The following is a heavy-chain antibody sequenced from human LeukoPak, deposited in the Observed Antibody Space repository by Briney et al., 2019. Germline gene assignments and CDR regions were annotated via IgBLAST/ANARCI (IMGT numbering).Heavy chain of an antibody. J-gene: IGHJ4*02. CDR1: GFTVSGNY. CDR3: ARDGGRWGSYRPLDY. V-gene: IGHV3-53*01. Sequence: PGGSLRLSCAVSGFTVSGNYMSWVRQAPGKGLEWVSLIYSGGTTYYADSVKGRFTISRDNSKNTLYLQMNSLRAEDTAVYYCARDGGRWGSYRPLDYWGQGTLVTVSS. D-gene: IGHD3-16*02. CDR2: IYSGGTT.